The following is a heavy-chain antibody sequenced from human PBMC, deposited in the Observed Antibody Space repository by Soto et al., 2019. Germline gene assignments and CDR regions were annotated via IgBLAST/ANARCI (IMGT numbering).Heavy chain of an antibody. Sequence: PWGSLRLSGAASGFTFSTYWMHWVRQAPGKGLVWVSHINSDGSSTTYADPVKGRFTISRDNAKNTLYLQMNSLRAEDTALYYCARRDYVIDYYYGMDVWGQGPTVTVSS. CDR3: ARRDYVIDYYYGMDV. D-gene: IGHD4-17*01. CDR1: GFTFSTYW. J-gene: IGHJ6*02. CDR2: INSDGSST. V-gene: IGHV3-74*01.